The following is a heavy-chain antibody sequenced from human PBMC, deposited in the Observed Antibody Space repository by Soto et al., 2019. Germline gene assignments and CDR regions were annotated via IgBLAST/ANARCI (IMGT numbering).Heavy chain of an antibody. CDR3: ARSGDNYNVLDY. Sequence: LRLSCAASGFTLSDLYMSWIRQAPGKGLEWISFSSNSGTFTKYADSVKGRFTISRDNAKNSLYLQINSLRGEDTAIYFCARSGDNYNVLDYWGPGTPVTVSS. V-gene: IGHV3-11*03. J-gene: IGHJ4*02. CDR2: SSNSGTFT. CDR1: GFTLSDLY. D-gene: IGHD3-10*02.